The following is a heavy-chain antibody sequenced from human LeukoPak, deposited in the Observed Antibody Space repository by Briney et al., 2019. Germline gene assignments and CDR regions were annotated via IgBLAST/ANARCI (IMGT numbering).Heavy chain of an antibody. V-gene: IGHV3-74*03. CDR1: GXTFNIYW. CDR3: ARAKYSSRWSLDY. Sequence: GGSLRLSCATSGXTFNIYWVQWVRQVPGKGLVWVSRIDSNGGGATYADSVKGRFTTSRDNGNNTMYLQMNSLRAEDTAIYYCARAKYSSRWSLDYWGQGALVTVSS. J-gene: IGHJ4*02. D-gene: IGHD6-13*01. CDR2: IDSNGGGA.